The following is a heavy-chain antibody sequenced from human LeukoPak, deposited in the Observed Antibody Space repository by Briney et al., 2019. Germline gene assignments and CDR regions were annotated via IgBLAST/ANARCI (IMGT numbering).Heavy chain of an antibody. CDR3: ARDTFRGSYFDY. CDR1: GYTFTSYG. D-gene: IGHD1-26*01. CDR2: INPNSGGT. Sequence: ASVKVSCKASGYTFTSYGISWVRQAPGQGLEWMGWINPNSGGTNYAQKFQGRVTMTRDTSISTAYMELSRLRSDDTAVYYCARDTFRGSYFDYWGQGTLVTVSS. J-gene: IGHJ4*02. V-gene: IGHV1-2*02.